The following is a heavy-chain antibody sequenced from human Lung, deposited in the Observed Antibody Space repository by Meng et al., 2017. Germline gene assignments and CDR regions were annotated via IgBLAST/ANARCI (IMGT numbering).Heavy chain of an antibody. V-gene: IGHV4-34*01. CDR1: GGSFSDYY. CDR2: INHSGST. J-gene: IGHJ4*02. CDR3: ARGPTTMAHDFDY. D-gene: IGHD4-11*01. Sequence: QWQLQRGGAGLLKPSETLSLTFVGSGGSFSDYYWSWIRQPPGKGLEWIGEINHSGSTNYNPSLESRATISVDTSQNNLSLKLSSVTAADSAVYYCARGPTTMAHDFDYWGQGTLVTVSS.